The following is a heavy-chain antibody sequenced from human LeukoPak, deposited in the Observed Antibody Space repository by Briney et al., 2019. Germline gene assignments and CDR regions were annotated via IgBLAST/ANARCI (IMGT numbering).Heavy chain of an antibody. CDR1: GDSISDYY. CDR3: ARDRIPVY. Sequence: SETLSLTCTVSGDSISDYYWSWIRQPPGKGLEWIGCMYNSGTTNYNPSLKSRVTISVDTSKNQFSLNLSSVTAADTAVYYCARDRIPVYWGQGTLVTVSS. CDR2: MYNSGTT. V-gene: IGHV4-59*01. J-gene: IGHJ4*02.